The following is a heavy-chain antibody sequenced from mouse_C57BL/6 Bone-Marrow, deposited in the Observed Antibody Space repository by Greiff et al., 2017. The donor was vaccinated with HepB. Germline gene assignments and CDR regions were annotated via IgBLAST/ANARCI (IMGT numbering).Heavy chain of an antibody. J-gene: IGHJ3*01. CDR2: ISYDGSN. V-gene: IGHV3-6*01. CDR1: GYSITSGYY. Sequence: DVKLVESGPGLVKPSQSLSLTCSVTGYSITSGYYWNWFRQFPGNKLEWMGYISYDGSNNYNPSLKNRISITRDTSKNQFFLKLNSVTTEDTATYYCAREGLLRQAWFAYWGQGTLVTVSA. D-gene: IGHD2-3*01. CDR3: AREGLLRQAWFAY.